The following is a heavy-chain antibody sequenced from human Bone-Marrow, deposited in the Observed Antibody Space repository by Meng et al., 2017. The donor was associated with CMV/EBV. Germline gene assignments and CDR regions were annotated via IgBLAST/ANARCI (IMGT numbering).Heavy chain of an antibody. CDR1: GGSISSYY. V-gene: IGHV4-59*13. CDR2: MYYGGSS. Sequence: SETLSLTCSFSGGSISSYYWSWIRQPPGKGLEWIGYMYYGGSSNHNPSLKSRVTMSLDTSKNQFSLKMTSVTAADTAVYYFARHYYYDAFDIWGQGTMVTVSS. J-gene: IGHJ3*02. D-gene: IGHD3-10*01. CDR3: ARHYYYDAFDI.